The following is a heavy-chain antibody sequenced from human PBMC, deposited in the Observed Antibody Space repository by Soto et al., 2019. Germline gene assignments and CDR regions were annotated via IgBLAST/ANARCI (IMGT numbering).Heavy chain of an antibody. D-gene: IGHD6-13*01. CDR1: GYTFTSYY. J-gene: IGHJ5*02. CDR2: INPSGGST. V-gene: IGHV1-46*01. Sequence: GASVKVSCKASGYTFTSYYMHRVRQAPGQGLEWMGIINPSGGSTSYAQKFQGRVTMTRDTSTSTVYMELSSLRSEDTAVYYCARCWEYSSSWRQVGVDPWGQGTLVTVSS. CDR3: ARCWEYSSSWRQVGVDP.